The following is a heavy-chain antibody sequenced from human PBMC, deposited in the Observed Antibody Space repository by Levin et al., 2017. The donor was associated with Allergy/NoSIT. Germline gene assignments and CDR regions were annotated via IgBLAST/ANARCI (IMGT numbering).Heavy chain of an antibody. CDR2: INPNSGGT. V-gene: IGHV1-2*06. CDR3: ARSSPYGGEPFDY. CDR1: GYTFTGYY. Sequence: GESLKISCKASGYTFTGYYMHWVRQAPGQGLEWMGRINPNSGGTNYAQKFQGRVTMTRDTSISTAYMELSRLRSDDTAVYYCARSSPYGGEPFDYWGQGTLVTVSS. J-gene: IGHJ4*02. D-gene: IGHD1-14*01.